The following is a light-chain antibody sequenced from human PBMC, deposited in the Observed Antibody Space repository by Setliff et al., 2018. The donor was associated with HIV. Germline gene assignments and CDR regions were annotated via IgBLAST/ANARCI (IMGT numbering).Light chain of an antibody. CDR3: SSCTSISTYV. Sequence: QSALTQPPSVSGSPGQSVTISCTGTSGDVGSYNRVSWYQQPPGTAPKLMIYEVNNRPSGVPDRFSGSKSGNTASLTISGLQAEDEADYYCSSCTSISTYVFGTGTKVTVL. CDR1: SGDVGSYNR. CDR2: EVN. J-gene: IGLJ1*01. V-gene: IGLV2-18*02.